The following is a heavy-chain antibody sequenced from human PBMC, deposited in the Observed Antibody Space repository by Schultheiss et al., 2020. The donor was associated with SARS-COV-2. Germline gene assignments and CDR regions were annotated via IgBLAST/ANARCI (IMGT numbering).Heavy chain of an antibody. J-gene: IGHJ6*02. CDR3: GLINGSGSYQRGYYYYGMDV. D-gene: IGHD3-10*01. Sequence: SETLSLTCTVSGGSISSYYWSWIRQPPGKGLEWIGYIYYSGSTNYNPSLKSRVTISVDTSKNQFSLKLSSVTAADTAVYYCGLINGSGSYQRGYYYYGMDVWGQGTTGTVSS. CDR2: IYYSGST. CDR1: GGSISSYY. V-gene: IGHV4-59*08.